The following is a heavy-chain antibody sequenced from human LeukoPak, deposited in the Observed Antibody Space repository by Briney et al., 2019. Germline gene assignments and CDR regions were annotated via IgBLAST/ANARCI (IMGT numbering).Heavy chain of an antibody. J-gene: IGHJ4*02. CDR2: INQDGSAK. CDR1: GFTFSSSW. D-gene: IGHD1-26*01. Sequence: PGGSLRLSCAASGFTFSSSWMTWARQAPVKGLEWVASINQDGSAKYYVDSVKGRFTISRDNAKNSLYLQMNSLRAEDTAVYYCARDKIVGATFLDYWGQGTLVTVSS. CDR3: ARDKIVGATFLDY. V-gene: IGHV3-7*01.